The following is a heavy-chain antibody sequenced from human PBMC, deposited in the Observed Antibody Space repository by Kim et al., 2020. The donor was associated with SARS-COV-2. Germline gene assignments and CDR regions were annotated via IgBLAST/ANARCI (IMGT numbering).Heavy chain of an antibody. J-gene: IGHJ5*02. D-gene: IGHD3-9*01. V-gene: IGHV4-34*01. CDR3: ARRYDMWTGAAGWFDP. Sequence: SLKSRVTISVDTAKNQFSLKLSYVTAADAAVYDCARRYDMWTGAAGWFDPWGQGTLVTVSS.